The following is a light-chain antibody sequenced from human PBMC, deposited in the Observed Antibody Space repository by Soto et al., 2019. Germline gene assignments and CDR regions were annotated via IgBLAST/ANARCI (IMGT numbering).Light chain of an antibody. Sequence: EIVLTQSPATLSLSPGERATLSCRASQSVSSYLAWYQQKPGQAPRLLIYDASSRATGIPARFSGSGSGTVFTITISSLEPEDFAVYCCQQRSNWYTFGQGTKLEIK. CDR3: QQRSNWYT. CDR2: DAS. CDR1: QSVSSY. V-gene: IGKV3-11*01. J-gene: IGKJ2*01.